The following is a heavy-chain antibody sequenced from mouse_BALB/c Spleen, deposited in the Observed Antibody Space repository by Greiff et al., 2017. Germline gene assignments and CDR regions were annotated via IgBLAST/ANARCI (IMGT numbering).Heavy chain of an antibody. CDR3: ARSGTMITLYYAMDY. D-gene: IGHD2-4*01. CDR1: GFTFSSFG. J-gene: IGHJ4*01. V-gene: IGHV5-17*02. Sequence: DVMLVESGGGLVQPGGSRKLSCAASGFTFSSFGMHWVRQAPEKGLEWVAYISSGSSTIYYADTVKGRFTISRDNPKNTLFLQMTSLRSEDTAMYYCARSGTMITLYYAMDYWGQGTSVTVSS. CDR2: ISSGSSTI.